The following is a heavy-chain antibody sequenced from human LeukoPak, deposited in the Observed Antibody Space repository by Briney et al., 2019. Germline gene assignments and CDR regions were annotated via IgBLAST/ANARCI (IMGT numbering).Heavy chain of an antibody. Sequence: GGSLRLSCAASGFTFSSYEMNWVRQAPGKGLEWISYISSSGSTIYYADSVKGRSTISRDNAKNSLYLQMNSLRAEDTAVYYCAELGITMIGGVWGKGTTVTISS. D-gene: IGHD3-10*02. V-gene: IGHV3-48*03. J-gene: IGHJ6*04. CDR2: ISSSGSTI. CDR1: GFTFSSYE. CDR3: AELGITMIGGV.